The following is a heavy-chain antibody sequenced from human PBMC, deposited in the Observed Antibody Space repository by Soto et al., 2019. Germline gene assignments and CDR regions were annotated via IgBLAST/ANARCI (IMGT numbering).Heavy chain of an antibody. Sequence: QVQLQESGPGLVQPSETLSLTCSVSGGSISTYYWTWIRQPPGKGLEWIGYVYYSGSTNYNPSLKSRVTISVDTSKNQFSLKLSSVTAADTAVYYCARRVAVAGFYGMDVWGQGTTVTVSS. V-gene: IGHV4-59*01. CDR1: GGSISTYY. CDR2: VYYSGST. CDR3: ARRVAVAGFYGMDV. J-gene: IGHJ6*02. D-gene: IGHD6-13*01.